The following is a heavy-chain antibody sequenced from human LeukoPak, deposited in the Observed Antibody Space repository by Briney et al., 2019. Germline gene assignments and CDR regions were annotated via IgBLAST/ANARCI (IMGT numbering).Heavy chain of an antibody. D-gene: IGHD1-14*01. V-gene: IGHV4-34*01. CDR3: ARVNSWTEEPDTGFDY. CDR2: INHSGST. CDR1: GGSFSGYY. J-gene: IGHJ4*02. Sequence: PSETLSLTCAVYGGSFSGYYWSWIRQPPGKGLEWIGEINHSGSTNYNPSLKSRVTISVDTSKNQFSLKLSSVTAADTAVYYCARVNSWTEEPDTGFDYWGQGTLVTVSS.